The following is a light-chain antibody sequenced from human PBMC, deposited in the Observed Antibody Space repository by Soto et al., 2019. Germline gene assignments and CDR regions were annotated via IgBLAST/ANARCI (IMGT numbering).Light chain of an antibody. Sequence: QSALTQPPSASGSPGQSVTISCTGTSSDVGGYNYVSCYQQHPGKAPKLMIYGVSKRPSGVPDRFSGSKSGNTASLTVSGLQAEDEADYYCSSYAGSNNLVFGGGTKLTVL. CDR1: SSDVGGYNY. CDR3: SSYAGSNNLV. CDR2: GVS. J-gene: IGLJ3*02. V-gene: IGLV2-8*01.